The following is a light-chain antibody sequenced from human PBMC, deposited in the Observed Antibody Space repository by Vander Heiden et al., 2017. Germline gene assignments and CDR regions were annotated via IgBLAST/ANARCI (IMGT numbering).Light chain of an antibody. CDR2: GNN. Sequence: QSVLTQPPSVSAAPGQRVAISCTGSSSNIGAGYGVHWYQQLPGTAPKLLIYGNNNRPSGVPDRFFVSKSGTSASLAITGLQPEDESDYYCQSYDSSLRGYVFGTGTKVTVL. CDR1: SSNIGAGYG. CDR3: QSYDSSLRGYV. V-gene: IGLV1-40*01. J-gene: IGLJ1*01.